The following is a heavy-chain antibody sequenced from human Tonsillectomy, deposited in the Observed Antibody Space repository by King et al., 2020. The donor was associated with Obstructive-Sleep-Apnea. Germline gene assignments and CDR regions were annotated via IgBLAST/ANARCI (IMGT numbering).Heavy chain of an antibody. J-gene: IGHJ6*02. Sequence: QLVESGGAVVQPGGSLRLSCAASGFRFDGYSIHWVRQAPGKGLEWVGLINWDGSNTYYADSVKGRFTISRDNSKNSLYLQMNSLRTADSALYYCAKEKLTRFFDAYGMDVWGQGTSVTVSS. CDR3: AKEKLTRFFDAYGMDV. CDR2: INWDGSNT. CDR1: GFRFDGYS. D-gene: IGHD3-9*01. V-gene: IGHV3-43*01.